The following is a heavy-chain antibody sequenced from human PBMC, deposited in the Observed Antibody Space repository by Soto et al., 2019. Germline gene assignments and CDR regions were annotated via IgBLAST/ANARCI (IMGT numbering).Heavy chain of an antibody. Sequence: GSLRLSCAASGFTFSSYSMNWVRQAPGQRLEWVSSISSSSSYIYYADSVKDRFTISRDSTKNSLYLQLNSLRAEHTAVYYCAREWGGSGSYYPAYYYYGMDVWGEGTTVTV. V-gene: IGHV3-21*01. CDR3: AREWGGSGSYYPAYYYYGMDV. D-gene: IGHD3-10*01. CDR2: ISSSSSYI. J-gene: IGHJ6*02. CDR1: GFTFSSYS.